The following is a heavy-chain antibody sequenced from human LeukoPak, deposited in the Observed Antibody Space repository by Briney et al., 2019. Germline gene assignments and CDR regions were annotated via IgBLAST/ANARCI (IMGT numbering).Heavy chain of an antibody. CDR2: ISYDGSNK. CDR3: AKHRGYSYGSLSMDV. D-gene: IGHD5-18*01. Sequence: GRSLRLSCAASGFTFSSYGMHWVRQAPGKGLEWVAVISYDGSNKYYADSVKGRFTISRDNPKNTLYLQMNSLRAEDTAVYYCAKHRGYSYGSLSMDVWGQGTTVTVSS. J-gene: IGHJ6*02. CDR1: GFTFSSYG. V-gene: IGHV3-30*18.